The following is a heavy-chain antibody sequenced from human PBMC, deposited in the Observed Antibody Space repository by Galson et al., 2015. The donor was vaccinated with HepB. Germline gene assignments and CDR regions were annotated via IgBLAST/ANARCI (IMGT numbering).Heavy chain of an antibody. V-gene: IGHV3-23*01. CDR1: GFNFMSSA. Sequence: SLRLSCAASGFNFMSSAMSWVRQAPGKGLEWISGISEYGDKTYHADSVKGRFTISRDDSKNTVYLQMNSVRVEDTAVYFCAKDLCRAYNCDPFDYWGQGTLITVSS. J-gene: IGHJ4*02. CDR3: AKDLCRAYNCDPFDY. CDR2: ISEYGDKT. D-gene: IGHD1-20*01.